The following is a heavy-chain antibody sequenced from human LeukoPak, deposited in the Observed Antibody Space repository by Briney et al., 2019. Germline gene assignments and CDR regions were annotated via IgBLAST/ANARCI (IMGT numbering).Heavy chain of an antibody. CDR1: GFTFSTFA. Sequence: PGGSLRLSCAASGFTFSTFAMIWVRQAPGKGLEWVSAISGSGRDTYYADSVKGRFTISRDNTKNTLYLQMNSLRAEDTAVYYFAKKRALDSRGNNKYYFTYWGQGTRVTVSP. J-gene: IGHJ4*02. V-gene: IGHV3-23*01. CDR3: AKKRALDSRGNNKYYFTY. D-gene: IGHD3-22*01. CDR2: ISGSGRDT.